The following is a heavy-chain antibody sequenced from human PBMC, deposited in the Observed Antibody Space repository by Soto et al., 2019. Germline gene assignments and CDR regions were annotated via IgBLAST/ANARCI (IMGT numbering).Heavy chain of an antibody. V-gene: IGHV4-30-4*01. CDR3: ARGSVIWGIGIYYHYGMAV. CDR1: GGSISSGDYY. D-gene: IGHD7-27*01. Sequence: SETLSLTCTVSGGSISSGDYYWSWIRQPPGKGLEWIGYIYYSGSTYYNPSLKSRVTISVDTSKNQFSLKLSSVTAADTAVYYCARGSVIWGIGIYYHYGMAVWGQGTSVTVSS. J-gene: IGHJ6*02. CDR2: IYYSGST.